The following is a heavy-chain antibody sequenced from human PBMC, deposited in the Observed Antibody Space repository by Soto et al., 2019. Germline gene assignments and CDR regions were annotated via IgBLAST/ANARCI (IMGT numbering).Heavy chain of an antibody. J-gene: IGHJ5*02. CDR3: AHRRVNKGLDP. Sequence: QITLKESGPTLVKPTQTLTLTCTFSGFSLSANGVGVGWIRQPPGKALEWLAVIHWNDDNHYSPSLKSRLTITKDTSKNQVVLTMTNMDPVDTATYYCAHRRVNKGLDPWGQGTLVTVS. CDR1: GFSLSANGVG. D-gene: IGHD2-21*01. V-gene: IGHV2-5*01. CDR2: IHWNDDN.